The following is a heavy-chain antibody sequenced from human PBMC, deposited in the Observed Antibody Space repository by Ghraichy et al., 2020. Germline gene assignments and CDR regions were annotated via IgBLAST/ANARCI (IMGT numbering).Heavy chain of an antibody. CDR1: GDSVSSNSAA. CDR3: ARWPQAGSIAAAGTFAHTSTFDI. CDR2: TYYRSKWYN. J-gene: IGHJ3*02. D-gene: IGHD6-13*01. V-gene: IGHV6-1*01. Sequence: SQTLSLTCAISGDSVSSNSAAWNWIRQSPSRGLEWLGRTYYRSKWYNDYAVSVKSRITINPDTSKNQFSLQLNSVTPEDTAVYYCARWPQAGSIAAAGTFAHTSTFDIWGQGTMVTVSS.